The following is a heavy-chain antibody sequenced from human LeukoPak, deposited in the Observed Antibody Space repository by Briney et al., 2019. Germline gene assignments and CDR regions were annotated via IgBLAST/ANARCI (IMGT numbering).Heavy chain of an antibody. CDR2: INSDGSRT. CDR1: GLTFSSYW. D-gene: IGHD3-10*01. CDR3: ARGPMVRTNLFDY. V-gene: IGHV3-74*01. Sequence: HTGGSLRLSCAASGLTFSSYWMHWVRQAPGKGLVWVSRINSDGSRTSYADSVKGRFTISRDNAKNTLYLQMNSLRAEDTAVYYCARGPMVRTNLFDYWGQGTLVTVSS. J-gene: IGHJ4*02.